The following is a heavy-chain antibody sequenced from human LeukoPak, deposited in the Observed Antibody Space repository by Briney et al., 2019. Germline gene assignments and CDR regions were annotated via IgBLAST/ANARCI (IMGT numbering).Heavy chain of an antibody. D-gene: IGHD2-2*01. CDR2: IYYTGST. Sequence: SETLSLTCTVSGGSISGYYWTWIRQPPGKGLEWIGYIYYTGSTSYNPSLKSRVTISVDTSKNQFSLKLNSVTAADTAVYYCARDYAFWGQGTLVTVSS. CDR1: GGSISGYY. V-gene: IGHV4-59*01. J-gene: IGHJ4*02. CDR3: ARDYAF.